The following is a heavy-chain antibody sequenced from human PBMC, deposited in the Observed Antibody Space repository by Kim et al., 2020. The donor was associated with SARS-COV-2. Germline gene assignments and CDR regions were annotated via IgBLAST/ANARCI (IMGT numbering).Heavy chain of an antibody. CDR2: INPSGGST. CDR1: GYTFTSYY. D-gene: IGHD4-17*01. CDR3: ARGSPYGGETYRVTFDI. Sequence: ASVKVSCKASGYTFTSYYMHWVRQAPGQGLEWMGIINPSGGSTSYAQKFQGRVTMTRDTSTSTVYMELSSLRSEDTAVYYCARGSPYGGETYRVTFDIWGQGTMVTVSS. J-gene: IGHJ3*02. V-gene: IGHV1-46*01.